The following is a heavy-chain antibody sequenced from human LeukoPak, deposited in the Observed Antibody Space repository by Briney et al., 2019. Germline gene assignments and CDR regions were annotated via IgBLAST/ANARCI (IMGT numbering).Heavy chain of an antibody. CDR2: IYHSGST. J-gene: IGHJ5*02. V-gene: IGHV4-4*02. D-gene: IGHD3-22*01. CDR3: ARDNYYDFSGYYYDGWFDP. Sequence: KSSETLSLTCAVSGGSISSSNWWSWVRPPPGKGLEWIGEIYHSGSTNYNPSLKSRVTISGDKSKNQFSLKLSSVTAADTAFYYCARDNYYDFSGYYYDGWFDPWGQGTLVTVSS. CDR1: GGSISSSNW.